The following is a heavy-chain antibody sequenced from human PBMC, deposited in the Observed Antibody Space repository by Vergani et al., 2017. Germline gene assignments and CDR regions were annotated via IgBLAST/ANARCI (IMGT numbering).Heavy chain of an antibody. V-gene: IGHV4-31*03. CDR2: IYYSGST. J-gene: IGHJ3*02. Sequence: QVQLQESGPGLVKPSQTLSLTCTVSGGSISSGGYYWSWIRQHPGKGLEWIGYIYYSGSTYYNPSLKSRVTISVDTSKNQFSLKLSSVTAADTAVYYCARRRVRGVSPDAFDIWGQGTMVTVSS. CDR1: GGSISSGGYY. D-gene: IGHD3-10*01. CDR3: ARRRVRGVSPDAFDI.